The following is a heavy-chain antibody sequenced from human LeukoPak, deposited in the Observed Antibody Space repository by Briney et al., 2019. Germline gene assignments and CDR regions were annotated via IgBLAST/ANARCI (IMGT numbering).Heavy chain of an antibody. CDR3: ARDRAWNYFDY. CDR1: GFTVSSNY. V-gene: IGHV3-30*03. J-gene: IGHJ4*02. CDR2: ISNDGSRK. D-gene: IGHD3-3*01. Sequence: GGSLRLSCAASGFTVSSNYMSWVRQAPGKGLEWVAIISNDGSRKYYAHSVEGRFTISRGNSKNTLYLQMDSLRAEDTAVYYCARDRAWNYFDYWGQGTLVTVSS.